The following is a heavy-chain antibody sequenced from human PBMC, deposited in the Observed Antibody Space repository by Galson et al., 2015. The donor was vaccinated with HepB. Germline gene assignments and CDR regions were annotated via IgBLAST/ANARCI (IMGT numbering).Heavy chain of an antibody. CDR2: IYSGGST. CDR1: GFTVSSNY. Sequence: SLRLSCAASGFTVSSNYMSWVRQAPGKGLEWVSVIYSGGSTYYADSVKGRFTISRDNSKNKLYLQMNSLRAEDTAVYYCARDVVTMIGNWFDPWGQGTLVTVSS. D-gene: IGHD3-22*01. V-gene: IGHV3-66*01. CDR3: ARDVVTMIGNWFDP. J-gene: IGHJ5*02.